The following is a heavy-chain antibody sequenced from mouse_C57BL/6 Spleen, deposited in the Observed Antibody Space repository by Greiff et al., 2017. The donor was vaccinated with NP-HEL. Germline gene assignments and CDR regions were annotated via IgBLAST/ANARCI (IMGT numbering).Heavy chain of an antibody. J-gene: IGHJ2*01. CDR1: GYTFTGYW. V-gene: IGHV1-9*01. CDR2: ILPGSGST. Sequence: QVQLKESGAELMKPGASVKLSCKATGYTFTGYWIEWVKQRPGHGLEWMGEILPGSGSTNYNEKFKGKATFTADTSSNTAYMQLSSLPTEDSAIYYCTTGGITTVVNYFDYWGQGTTLTVSS. CDR3: TTGGITTVVNYFDY. D-gene: IGHD1-1*01.